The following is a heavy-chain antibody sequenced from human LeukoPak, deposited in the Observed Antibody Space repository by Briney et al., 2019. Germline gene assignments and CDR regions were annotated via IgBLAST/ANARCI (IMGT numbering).Heavy chain of an antibody. Sequence: GGSLRLSCAASGFSFSSHAMHWVRQAPGKGLEWVAFISYDGSTKTYADSVKGRFTTSRDNSKNTLYLQMNSLRAEDTAVYCCANEYSSPTSHFDYWGQGTLVTVSS. CDR3: ANEYSSPTSHFDY. CDR2: ISYDGSTK. J-gene: IGHJ4*02. CDR1: GFSFSSHA. D-gene: IGHD6-13*01. V-gene: IGHV3-30*02.